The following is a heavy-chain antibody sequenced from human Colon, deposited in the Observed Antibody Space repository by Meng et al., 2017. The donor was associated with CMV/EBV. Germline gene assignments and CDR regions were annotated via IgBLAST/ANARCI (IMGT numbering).Heavy chain of an antibody. D-gene: IGHD6-13*01. CDR3: VRESWYFDF. J-gene: IGHJ4*02. V-gene: IGHV1-2*02. Sequence: QGKLGQSGTEVKKPGAPVKVSCKTSGYTFTANHLHWVRQAPGQGLEWMGWIYPQDGGTYFAQKFQDRVTLTRDTSITTAYMELSGLTSDDTAIYYCVRESWYFDFWGEGTLVTVSS. CDR1: GYTFTANH. CDR2: IYPQDGGT.